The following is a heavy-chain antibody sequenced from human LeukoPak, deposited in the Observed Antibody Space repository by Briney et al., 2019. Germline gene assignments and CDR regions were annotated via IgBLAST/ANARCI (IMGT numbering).Heavy chain of an antibody. CDR2: IDGSGNLI. CDR1: GFTFSTYN. Sequence: PVGSLRLSCVASGFTFSTYNMNWVRQAPGKGLEWVSFIDGSGNLIQYADSMKGRFTISRDNAQNSLFLQLNSLRVEDTAVYYCARDKGVAMRAFDIWGQGTMVSVYS. J-gene: IGHJ3*02. V-gene: IGHV3-21*06. CDR3: ARDKGVAMRAFDI. D-gene: IGHD5-12*01.